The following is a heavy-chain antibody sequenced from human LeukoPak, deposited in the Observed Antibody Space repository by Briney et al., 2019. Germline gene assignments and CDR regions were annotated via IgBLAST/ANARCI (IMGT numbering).Heavy chain of an antibody. CDR3: ARGLDLD. J-gene: IGHJ4*02. D-gene: IGHD3-9*01. Sequence: SETLSLTCTVFGGSISSGDYYWSWIRQPPGKGLEWIGYIYYSGSTYYNPSLKSRVTISVDTSKNQFSLKLSSVTAADTAMYYCARGLDLDWGQGTLVTVSS. V-gene: IGHV4-30-4*01. CDR1: GGSISSGDYY. CDR2: IYYSGST.